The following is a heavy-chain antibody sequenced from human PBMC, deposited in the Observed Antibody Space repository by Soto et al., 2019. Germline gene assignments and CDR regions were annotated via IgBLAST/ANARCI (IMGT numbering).Heavy chain of an antibody. D-gene: IGHD1-26*01. V-gene: IGHV3-33*01. CDR2: IWYDGSKK. CDR1: GFTFSSYG. Sequence: QVQLVESGGGVVQPGRSLRLSCAASGFTFSSYGMHWVRQAPGKGLEWVAVIWYDGSKKYYADSVKGRFTISRDNSKNTLYLQMNSLRAEDTAVYYCASGVKFLVGATDDAFDIWGQGTMVTVSS. CDR3: ASGVKFLVGATDDAFDI. J-gene: IGHJ3*02.